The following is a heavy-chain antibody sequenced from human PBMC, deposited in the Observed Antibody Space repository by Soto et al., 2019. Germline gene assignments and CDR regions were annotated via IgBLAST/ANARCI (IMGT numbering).Heavy chain of an antibody. CDR3: ARRGYYYDSSGYPSVWY. V-gene: IGHV4-39*01. D-gene: IGHD3-22*01. CDR1: GGSISSSSYY. CDR2: IYYSGST. Sequence: QLQLQESGPGLVKPSETLSLTCTVSGGSISSSSYYWGWIRQPPGKGLEWIGSIYYSGSTYYNPSLKSRVTISVDTSTNQFSLKLSSVTAADTAVYYCARRGYYYDSSGYPSVWYWGQGTLVTVSS. J-gene: IGHJ4*02.